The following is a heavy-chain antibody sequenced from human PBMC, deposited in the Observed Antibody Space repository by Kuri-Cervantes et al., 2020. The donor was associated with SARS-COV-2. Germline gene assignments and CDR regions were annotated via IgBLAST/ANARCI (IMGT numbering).Heavy chain of an antibody. CDR3: ARDLVEGHYMDV. Sequence: SETLSLTCTVSGGSISSYYWSWIRQPPGKGLEWIGYIYYSGSTNYNPSLKSRVTISVDTSKNQFSLKLIPVTAADTAVYYCARDLVEGHYMDVWGKGTTVTVSS. CDR2: IYYSGST. J-gene: IGHJ6*03. V-gene: IGHV4-59*01. CDR1: GGSISSYY.